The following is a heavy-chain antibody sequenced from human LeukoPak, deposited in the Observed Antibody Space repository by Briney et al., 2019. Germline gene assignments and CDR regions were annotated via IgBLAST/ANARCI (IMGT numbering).Heavy chain of an antibody. J-gene: IGHJ3*02. D-gene: IGHD4-17*01. V-gene: IGHV4-59*11. CDR3: ASGHDYGARAFDI. Sequence: SQTLSLTRTVSGVSISGHYWSCIRQSPGKGLEWIGYVYYSGSTNYSASLKSRVTISVDTSKNQFSLNVSSVTAADTAVYYCASGHDYGARAFDIWGQGTMVTVSS. CDR1: GVSISGHY. CDR2: VYYSGST.